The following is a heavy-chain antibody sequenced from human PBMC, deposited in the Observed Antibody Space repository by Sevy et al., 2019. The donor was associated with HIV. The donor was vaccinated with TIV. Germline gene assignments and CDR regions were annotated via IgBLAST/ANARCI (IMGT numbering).Heavy chain of an antibody. J-gene: IGHJ4*02. CDR3: ARGKDSGTYYGRNY. CDR2: IYSGGST. D-gene: IGHD1-26*01. CDR1: EFTVSSNY. V-gene: IGHV3-66*01. Sequence: GGSLRLSCAASEFTVSSNYMSWVRQAPGKGLEWVSVIYSGGSTYYADSVKGRFTISRDNSKNTLYLQMNSLRAEDTAVYYCARGKDSGTYYGRNYWGQGTLVNVSS.